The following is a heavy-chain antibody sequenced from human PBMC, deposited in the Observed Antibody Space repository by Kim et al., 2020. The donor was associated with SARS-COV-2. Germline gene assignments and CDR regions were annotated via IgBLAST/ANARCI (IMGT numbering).Heavy chain of an antibody. Sequence: GGSLRLSCAASGFTFSNAWMSWVRQAPGKGLEWVGRIKSKTDGGTTDYAAPVKGRFTISRDDSKNTLYLQMNSLKTEDTAVYYCTTDLGELADILWFGEPYYYYGMDVWGQGTTVTVSS. D-gene: IGHD3-10*01. V-gene: IGHV3-15*01. CDR3: TTDLGELADILWFGEPYYYYGMDV. CDR1: GFTFSNAW. J-gene: IGHJ6*02. CDR2: IKSKTDGGTT.